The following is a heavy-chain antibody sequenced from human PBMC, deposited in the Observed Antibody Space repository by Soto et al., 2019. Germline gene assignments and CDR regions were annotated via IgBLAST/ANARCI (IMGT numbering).Heavy chain of an antibody. CDR1: GYTFTSYA. CDR3: AKSIVVVTAADY. CDR2: INAGTGGT. V-gene: IGHV1-3*01. Sequence: ASVKVSCKASGYTFTSYAMHWVRQAPGQSLEWMGWINAGTGGTKYSQKFQGRVTITRATSGGRAYMELSSLGSEDTGVYYCAKSIVVVTAADYWGQGPLVTVSS. D-gene: IGHD2-21*02. J-gene: IGHJ4*02.